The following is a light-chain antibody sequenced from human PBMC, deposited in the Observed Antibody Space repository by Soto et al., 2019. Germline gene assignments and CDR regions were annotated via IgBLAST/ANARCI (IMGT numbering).Light chain of an antibody. Sequence: DIQMTQSPSSLSASVRDRVTITCRASQSISSYLNWYQQKPGKAPKLLIYAASSLQSGVPSRFSGSGSGTDLTLTISSLQPEDFATYYCQQSYSTPSITFGQGTRLEI. CDR2: AAS. CDR1: QSISSY. CDR3: QQSYSTPSIT. J-gene: IGKJ5*01. V-gene: IGKV1-39*01.